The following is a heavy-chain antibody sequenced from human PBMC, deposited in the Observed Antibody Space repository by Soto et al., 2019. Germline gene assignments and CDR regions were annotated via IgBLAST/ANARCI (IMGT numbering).Heavy chain of an antibody. J-gene: IGHJ6*02. CDR3: ARSGDSSGYYTYYYYYGMDV. V-gene: IGHV1-2*02. Sequence: ASVKVSCKASGYTFTGYYMHWVRQAPGQGLEWMGWINPNSGGTNYAQKFQGRVTMTRDTSISTAYMELSRLRSDDTAVYSCARSGDSSGYYTYYYYYGMDVWGQGTTVTVSS. CDR2: INPNSGGT. CDR1: GYTFTGYY. D-gene: IGHD3-22*01.